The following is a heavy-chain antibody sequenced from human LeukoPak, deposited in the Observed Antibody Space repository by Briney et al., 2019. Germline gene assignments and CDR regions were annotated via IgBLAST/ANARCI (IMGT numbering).Heavy chain of an antibody. Sequence: ASVKVSCKASGYTFTNYYMHWVRQAPGQGLEWMGIINPTGGRTTYAQKLQGRVTMTRDTSTSTVYMELRSLRSDDTAVYYCARTPQYYDILTGYFSPAYPYYVDVWGKGTTVTMSS. V-gene: IGHV1-46*01. CDR2: INPTGGRT. CDR3: ARTPQYYDILTGYFSPAYPYYVDV. D-gene: IGHD3-9*01. CDR1: GYTFTNYY. J-gene: IGHJ6*03.